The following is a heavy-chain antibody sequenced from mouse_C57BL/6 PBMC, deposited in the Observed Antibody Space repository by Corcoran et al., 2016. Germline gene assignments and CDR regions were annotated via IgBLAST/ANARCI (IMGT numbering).Heavy chain of an antibody. CDR3: AREDDYDGRDAMDY. D-gene: IGHD2-4*01. J-gene: IGHJ4*01. CDR1: GYTFTSYG. CDR2: IYPRSGNT. Sequence: QVQLQQSGAELARPGASVKLSCKASGYTFTSYGISWVKQRTGQGLEWIGEIYPRSGNTYYNEKFKGKATLTADKSSSTAYMELRSLTSEDSAVYFCAREDDYDGRDAMDYWGQGTSVTVSS. V-gene: IGHV1-81*01.